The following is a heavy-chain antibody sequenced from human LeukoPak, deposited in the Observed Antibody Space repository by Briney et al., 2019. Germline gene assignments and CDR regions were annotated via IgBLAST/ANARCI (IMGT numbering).Heavy chain of an antibody. D-gene: IGHD5-24*01. CDR3: AREEAEMATISGGPSDDAFDI. Sequence: PSETLSLTCAVYGGSFSVYYWSWIRQPPGKGLEWIGEINHSGSTNYNPSLKSRVTISVDTSKNQFSLKLSSVTAADTAVYYCAREEAEMATISGGPSDDAFDIWGQGTMVTVSS. V-gene: IGHV4-34*01. CDR2: INHSGST. J-gene: IGHJ3*02. CDR1: GGSFSVYY.